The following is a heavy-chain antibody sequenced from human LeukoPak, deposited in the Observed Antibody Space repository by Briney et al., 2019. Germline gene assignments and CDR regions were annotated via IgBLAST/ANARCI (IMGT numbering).Heavy chain of an antibody. V-gene: IGHV3-23*01. D-gene: IGHD1-26*01. J-gene: IGHJ4*02. CDR2: ISGSGGSR. Sequence: PGGSLRLSCAASGFTFSSYAMRWGRQAPGKGLEWVSAISGSGGSRYYADSVKGRFTISRDNSKTTLYLQMNSLSAEDTAVYYCAKDLLGSVVRAAQAFDYWGQGTLVTVSS. CDR3: AKDLLGSVVRAAQAFDY. CDR1: GFTFSSYA.